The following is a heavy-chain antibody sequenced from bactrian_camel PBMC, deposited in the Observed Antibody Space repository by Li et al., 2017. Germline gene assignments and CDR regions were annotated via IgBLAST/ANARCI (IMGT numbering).Heavy chain of an antibody. CDR2: IDSNGVT. CDR1: GYTYTPYC. D-gene: IGHD7*01. Sequence: VESGGGSVQAGGSLKLSCAAHGYTYTPYCMGWYRQGPGKGREVVADIDSNGVTTYADSVKGRFAISKDNTESIVYLQMANLEPDDTAMYYCAIDDFAPCRKGWYRLTGALRGQGTQVTVS. CDR3: AIDDFAPCRKGWYRLTGAL. J-gene: IGHJ4*01. V-gene: IGHV3S53*01.